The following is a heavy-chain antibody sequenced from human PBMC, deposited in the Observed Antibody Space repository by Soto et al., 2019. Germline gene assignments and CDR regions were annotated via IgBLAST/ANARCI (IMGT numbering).Heavy chain of an antibody. CDR2: ISENGDRQ. J-gene: IGHJ4*02. CDR1: GLTFTSSS. Sequence: LRLSCTASGLTFTSSSFHWVRQAPGKGLEWVAVISENGDRQYSTESVRGRFLISRDSSKNTVYLQMNSLRPEDTGVYFCARRLATTVSAMGYWGQGALATVSS. CDR3: ARRLATTVSAMGY. D-gene: IGHD4-17*01. V-gene: IGHV3-30-3*01.